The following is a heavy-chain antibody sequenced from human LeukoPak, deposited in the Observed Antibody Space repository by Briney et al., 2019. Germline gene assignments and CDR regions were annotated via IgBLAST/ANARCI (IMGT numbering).Heavy chain of an antibody. V-gene: IGHV1-18*01. CDR3: ARDTALIITPGGPDY. D-gene: IGHD3-10*01. CDR2: ISAYNDDT. CDR1: VYTLASYG. Sequence: ASVRVCSKASVYTLASYGISWGRRARGQGLEWRGWISAYNDDTRYAQHHHGRVTLTPDTSTGTAYMELRSLTSDDTALYYCARDTALIITPGGPDYWGQGTLVTVSS. J-gene: IGHJ4*02.